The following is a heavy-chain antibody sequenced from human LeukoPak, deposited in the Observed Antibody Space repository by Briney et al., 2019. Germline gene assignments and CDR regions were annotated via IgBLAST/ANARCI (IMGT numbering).Heavy chain of an antibody. D-gene: IGHD6-25*01. CDR2: INEDGSER. J-gene: IGHJ4*02. CDR3: ARGPPSSG. V-gene: IGHV3-7*01. CDR1: GFTLSTYW. Sequence: GGTLRLSCAASGFTLSTYWMNWVRQAPGKGLEWVASINEDGSERHYVDSVKGRFTISRDNAKNSLYLQMNSLRAEDTAVYYCARGPPSSGWGQGTLVTVSS.